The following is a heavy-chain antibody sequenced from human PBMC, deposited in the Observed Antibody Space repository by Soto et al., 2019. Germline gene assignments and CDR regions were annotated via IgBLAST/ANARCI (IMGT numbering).Heavy chain of an antibody. CDR1: GGSISSYY. J-gene: IGHJ4*02. V-gene: IGHV4-59*08. D-gene: IGHD5-18*01. CDR3: ARRYGSCFDY. CDR2: IYYMGST. Sequence: QVQLQESGPGLVKPSETLSLTCTVSGGSISSYYWSWIRQPPGKGLEWIGYIYYMGSTNHNPPLTSRVTISVDTSKNQFSLKLSSVTAADTAVYYCARRYGSCFDYWGQGTLVTVSS.